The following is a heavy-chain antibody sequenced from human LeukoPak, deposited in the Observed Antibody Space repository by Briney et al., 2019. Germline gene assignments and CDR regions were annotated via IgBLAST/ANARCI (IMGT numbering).Heavy chain of an antibody. CDR1: GFIFSSLA. J-gene: IGHJ4*02. D-gene: IGHD4/OR15-4a*01. CDR3: AKQFLGAN. V-gene: IGHV3-23*01. Sequence: GGPLRLSCAVSGFIFSSLAMPWVRQAPGKALEWVSTINAVDANTYYADSVKGRFTVSRDNSRNTLYLQMNSLRAEDTAVYYCAKQFLGANWGQGTLVIVSS. CDR2: INAVDANT.